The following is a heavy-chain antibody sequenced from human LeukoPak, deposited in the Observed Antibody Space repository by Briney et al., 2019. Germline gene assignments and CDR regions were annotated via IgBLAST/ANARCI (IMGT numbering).Heavy chain of an antibody. V-gene: IGHV4-34*01. CDR3: ARGQRPIYSSSWYGRSWFDP. D-gene: IGHD6-13*01. CDR2: INHSGST. J-gene: IGHJ5*02. CDR1: GGSFSGYY. Sequence: SETLSLTCAVYGGSFSGYYWSWIRQPPGKGLEWIGEINHSGSTNYNPSLKSRVTISVDTSKNQFSLKLSSVTAADTAVYYCARGQRPIYSSSWYGRSWFDPWGQGTLVTVSS.